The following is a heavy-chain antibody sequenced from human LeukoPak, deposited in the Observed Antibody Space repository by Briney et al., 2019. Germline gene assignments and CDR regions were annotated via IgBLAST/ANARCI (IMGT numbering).Heavy chain of an antibody. D-gene: IGHD3-22*01. V-gene: IGHV4-39*07. J-gene: IGHJ3*02. CDR1: SGSISSSSYY. Sequence: PSETLSLTCTVSSGSISSSSYYWGWIRQPPGKGLEWIGRISSSGSTNYNPSLKSRVTISVDTSKNQFSLKLSSVTAADTAVYFCARGPYSYDSSGAFDIWGQGTMVTVSS. CDR2: ISSSGST. CDR3: ARGPYSYDSSGAFDI.